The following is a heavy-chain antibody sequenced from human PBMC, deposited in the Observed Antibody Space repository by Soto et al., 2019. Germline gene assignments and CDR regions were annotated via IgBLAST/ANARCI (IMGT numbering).Heavy chain of an antibody. D-gene: IGHD2-15*01. CDR2: ISSSSSYI. V-gene: IGHV3-21*01. CDR3: ARAHLGYCSGGSCSTDNWFDP. J-gene: IGHJ5*02. Sequence: GGSLRLSCAASGFTFSSYSMNWVRQAPGKGLEWVSSISSSSSYIYYADSVKGRFTISRDNAKNSLYLQMNSLRAEDTAVYYCARAHLGYCSGGSCSTDNWFDPWGQGTLVTVSS. CDR1: GFTFSSYS.